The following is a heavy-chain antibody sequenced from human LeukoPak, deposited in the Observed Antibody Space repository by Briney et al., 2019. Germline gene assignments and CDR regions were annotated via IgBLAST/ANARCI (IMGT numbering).Heavy chain of an antibody. CDR3: ARDSLGGSSWYVYYYYYYMDV. CDR1: GFSFRNYA. CDR2: ISADGNNK. V-gene: IGHV3-30*04. Sequence: GGSLRLSCAASGFSFRNYAVHGVREAPGKGREWGAVISADGNNKFYADSVRGRFTISRDNSKNTVSVQLNSLRAEDTAVYYCARDSLGGSSWYVYYYYYYMDVWGKGTTVTVSS. D-gene: IGHD6-13*01. J-gene: IGHJ6*03.